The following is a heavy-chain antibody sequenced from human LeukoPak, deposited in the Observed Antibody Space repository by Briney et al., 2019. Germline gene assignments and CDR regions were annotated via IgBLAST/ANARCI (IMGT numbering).Heavy chain of an antibody. Sequence: ASVKVSCKASGYTFTSYYMLWVRQAPGQGLEWMGIINPSGGSTSYAQKFQGRVTMTRDTSTSTVYMELSSLRSEDTAVYYCARDIAARRMYYYYYYMDVWGKGTTVTVSS. CDR3: ARDIAARRMYYYYYYMDV. J-gene: IGHJ6*03. CDR1: GYTFTSYY. CDR2: INPSGGST. D-gene: IGHD6-6*01. V-gene: IGHV1-46*01.